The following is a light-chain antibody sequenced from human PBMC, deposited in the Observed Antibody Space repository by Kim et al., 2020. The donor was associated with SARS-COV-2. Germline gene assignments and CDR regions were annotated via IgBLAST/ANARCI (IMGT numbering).Light chain of an antibody. Sequence: SSLSASVGDRVTSTCRASQSSSSYLNWYQQKPGKAPKLLIYAASSLQSGVPSRFSGSGSGTDFTLTISSLQPEDFATYYCQQRETFGQGTKVDIK. CDR3: QQRET. CDR1: QSSSSY. J-gene: IGKJ1*01. CDR2: AAS. V-gene: IGKV1-39*01.